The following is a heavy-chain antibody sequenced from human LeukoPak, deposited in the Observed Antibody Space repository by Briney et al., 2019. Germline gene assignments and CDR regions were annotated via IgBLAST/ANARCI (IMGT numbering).Heavy chain of an antibody. CDR3: ARDFYDFWSGYRLHAFDI. D-gene: IGHD3-3*01. V-gene: IGHV1-2*06. CDR1: GYTFTGYY. CDR2: INPNSGGT. J-gene: IGHJ3*02. Sequence: ASVKVSCKASGYTFTGYYMHWVRQAPGQGLEWMGRINPNSGGTNYAQKFQGRVTMTRDTSISTAYMELKGLRSDDTAVYYCARDFYDFWSGYRLHAFDIWGQGTMVSVSS.